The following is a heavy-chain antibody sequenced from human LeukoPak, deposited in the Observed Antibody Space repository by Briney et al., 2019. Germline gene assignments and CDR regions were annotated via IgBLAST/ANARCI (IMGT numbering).Heavy chain of an antibody. CDR1: GGSFSGYY. D-gene: IGHD3-22*01. J-gene: IGHJ4*02. Sequence: KPSETLSLTCAVYGGSFSGYYWSWIRQPPGKGPEWIGEINHSGSTNYNPSLNSRVTISVETSTNQFSLELSSVPGADTAVYYCARDPFEYYYDSSGYHQDFDYWGQGTLVTVSS. CDR2: INHSGST. CDR3: ARDPFEYYYDSSGYHQDFDY. V-gene: IGHV4-34*01.